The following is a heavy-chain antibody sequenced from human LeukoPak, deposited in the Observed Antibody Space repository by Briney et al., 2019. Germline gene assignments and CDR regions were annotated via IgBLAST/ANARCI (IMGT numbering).Heavy chain of an antibody. D-gene: IGHD5-18*01. V-gene: IGHV5-51*01. CDR2: IYPGDSDT. J-gene: IGHJ4*02. CDR3: ARVLDTAMVTSHFDY. CDR1: GYSFSNYW. Sequence: GESLQISCKGSGYSFSNYWIGWVRQMPGKGLEWMGIIYPGDSDTRYSPSFQGQVTISADKSTSTAYLQWSNLKASDTAMYYCARVLDTAMVTSHFDYWGQGTLVTVSS.